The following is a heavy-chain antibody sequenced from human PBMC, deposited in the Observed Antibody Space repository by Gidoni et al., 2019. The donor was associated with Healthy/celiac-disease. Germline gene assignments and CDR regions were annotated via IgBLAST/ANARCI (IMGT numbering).Heavy chain of an antibody. V-gene: IGHV2-5*02. D-gene: IGHD6-19*01. CDR1: GFSLSTSGVG. J-gene: IGHJ4*02. Sequence: QITLKESGPTLVHPTQTLPLTCTFSGFSLSTSGVGVGWIRQPPGKALEWLALIYWDDDKRYSPSLKSRLTITKDTSKNQGGFTMNKMDPVDTATYYCAHRQRGWQYDDWGQGTRVTVSS. CDR2: IYWDDDK. CDR3: AHRQRGWQYDD.